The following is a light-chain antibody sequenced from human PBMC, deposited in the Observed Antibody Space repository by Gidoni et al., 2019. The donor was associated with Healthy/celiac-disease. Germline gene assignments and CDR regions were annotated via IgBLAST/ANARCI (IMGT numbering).Light chain of an antibody. CDR2: KDS. J-gene: IGLJ2*01. CDR3: QSADSSGTVV. CDR1: ALPHQY. Sequence: SYDLTQPPSVSVSPGQTARITCSGDALPHQYAYWYQQKPGQAPLLGIYKDSERPSGIPERFSGSSSGTTVTLTISGVQAEDEADYYCQSADSSGTVVFGGGTKLTVL. V-gene: IGLV3-25*03.